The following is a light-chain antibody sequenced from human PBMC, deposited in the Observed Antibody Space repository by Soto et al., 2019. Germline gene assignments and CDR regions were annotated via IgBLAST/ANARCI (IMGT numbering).Light chain of an antibody. CDR1: QDISNY. Sequence: DIQMTQSPSSLSASVGDRVTMTCRASQDISNYLVWYQQQPGKVPKLLIYAAPTLHSGVPSRFSGSGSGTDFTLTISSLQPEDVGTYYCQRYDDAPLTFGGGTNVEIK. CDR3: QRYDDAPLT. J-gene: IGKJ4*01. V-gene: IGKV1-27*01. CDR2: AAP.